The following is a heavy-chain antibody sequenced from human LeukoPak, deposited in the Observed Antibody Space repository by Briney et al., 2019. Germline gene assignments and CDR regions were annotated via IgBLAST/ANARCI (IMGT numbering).Heavy chain of an antibody. D-gene: IGHD6-13*01. CDR2: IISDGSIT. CDR1: GFTFSSYW. Sequence: GGSLRLSCAVSGFTFSSYWMHWVRQAPGKGLVWVSRIISDGSITSYADSVKGRFTISSDNAKNIVYLQMNSLRVEDTGLYYCARDLAYSSSWYYFDYWGQGTLVTVSS. V-gene: IGHV3-74*01. J-gene: IGHJ4*02. CDR3: ARDLAYSSSWYYFDY.